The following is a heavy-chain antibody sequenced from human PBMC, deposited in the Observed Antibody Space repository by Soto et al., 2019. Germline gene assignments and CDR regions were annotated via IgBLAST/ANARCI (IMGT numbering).Heavy chain of an antibody. CDR1: GFTFSSYA. V-gene: IGHV3-30-3*01. CDR2: ISYDGSNK. D-gene: IGHD2-21*01. Sequence: QPGGSLRLSCAASGFTFSSYAMHWVRQAPGNGLEWVAVISYDGSNKYYADSVKGRFTISRDNSKNTLYLQMNSLRAEDTAVYYCARGSPKGIPSTNWFDPWGQGTLVTVSS. J-gene: IGHJ5*02. CDR3: ARGSPKGIPSTNWFDP.